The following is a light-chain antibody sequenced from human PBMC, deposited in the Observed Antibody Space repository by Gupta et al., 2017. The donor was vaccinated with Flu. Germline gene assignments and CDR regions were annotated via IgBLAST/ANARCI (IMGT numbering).Light chain of an antibody. CDR2: SDN. Sequence: VTITCSRSSTNNGSNTVNGYQQLPGTAPKLLIYSDNQRHSGVADRVSGSKSGTAASLAISGLQSEDEAEYYCESWDDARNGTGVFGGGTKLTVL. CDR1: STNNGSNT. V-gene: IGLV1-44*01. CDR3: ESWDDARNGTGV. J-gene: IGLJ2*01.